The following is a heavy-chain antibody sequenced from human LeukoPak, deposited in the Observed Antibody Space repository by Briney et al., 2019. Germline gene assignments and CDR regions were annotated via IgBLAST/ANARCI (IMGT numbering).Heavy chain of an antibody. Sequence: GGSLRLSCAASGFIFSAYSMNWVRQAPGKGLEWVSYISSSSSTIYYADSVKGRFTISRDNAENSLYLQMNSLGAEDSAVYYCARDDHYNYYYMDVWGKGTTVTVSS. CDR2: ISSSSSTI. J-gene: IGHJ6*03. CDR3: ARDDHYNYYYMDV. CDR1: GFIFSAYS. V-gene: IGHV3-48*01.